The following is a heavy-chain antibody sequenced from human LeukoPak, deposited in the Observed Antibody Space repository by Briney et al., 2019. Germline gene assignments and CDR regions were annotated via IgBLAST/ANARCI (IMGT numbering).Heavy chain of an antibody. V-gene: IGHV3-21*01. D-gene: IGHD3-22*01. CDR2: ISSSSSYI. CDR1: GGSISSSSYY. CDR3: VSDSSGNWFDP. Sequence: PSETLSLTCTVSGGSISSSSYYWGWVRQAPGKGLEWVSSISSSSSYIYYADSVKGRFTISRDNAKNSLYLQMNSLRAEDTAVYYCVSDSSGNWFDPWGQGTLVTVSS. J-gene: IGHJ5*02.